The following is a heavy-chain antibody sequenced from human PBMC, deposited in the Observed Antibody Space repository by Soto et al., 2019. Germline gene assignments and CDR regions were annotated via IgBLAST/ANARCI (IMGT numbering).Heavy chain of an antibody. CDR3: AKYSGGATRGYYYYYCLDF. CDR2: ISGDGGST. D-gene: IGHD1-26*01. J-gene: IGHJ6*02. V-gene: IGHV3-43*02. Sequence: GGCLRLSCAASGFTFDDYAMHWVRQAPGKGLEWVSLISGDGGSTYYADSVKGRFTISRDNSKNSLYLQMNSLRTEDTALYYCAKYSGGATRGYYYYYCLDFWGQGTTVTVSS. CDR1: GFTFDDYA.